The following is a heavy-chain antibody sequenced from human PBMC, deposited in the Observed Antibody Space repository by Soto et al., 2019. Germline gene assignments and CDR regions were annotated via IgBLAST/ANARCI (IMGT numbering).Heavy chain of an antibody. CDR3: AKADFLEWLSSFDY. V-gene: IGHV3-30*18. CDR2: ISDHGSNK. Sequence: GGSLRLSCAASGFTFSSYGMHWVRQAPGKGLEWVAVISDHGSNKNYADSVKGRFTVSRDNSKKMLYLQMNSLRAEDTAVYYCAKADFLEWLSSFDYWGQGTLVTVSS. D-gene: IGHD3-3*01. J-gene: IGHJ4*02. CDR1: GFTFSSYG.